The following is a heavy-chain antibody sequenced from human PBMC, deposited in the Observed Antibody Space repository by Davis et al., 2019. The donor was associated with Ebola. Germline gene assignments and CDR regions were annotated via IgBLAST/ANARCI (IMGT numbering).Heavy chain of an antibody. Sequence: PSETLSLTCTVSGGSISSYYWSWIRQPPGKGLEWIGYIYYSGSTNYNPSLKSRVTISVDTSKNQFSLKLSSVTAADTAVYYCARLGVVPAARSPYYYYYYMDVWGKGTTVTVSS. CDR3: ARLGVVPAARSPYYYYYYMDV. V-gene: IGHV4-59*01. CDR1: GGSISSYY. J-gene: IGHJ6*03. D-gene: IGHD2-2*01. CDR2: IYYSGST.